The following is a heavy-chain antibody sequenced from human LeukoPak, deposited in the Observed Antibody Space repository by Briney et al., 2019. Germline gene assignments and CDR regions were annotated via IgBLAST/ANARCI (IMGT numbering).Heavy chain of an antibody. CDR1: GSHFTNYR. Sequence: GESLRISCNGSGSHFTNYRLSWVRQMPGKGLEWMGRIDPSDSYTNYSPSFQGHVTISADKSTSTASLQWSSLKTSDTAVYYCGRPGIAVGGFFYYWGQGTLVTVSS. J-gene: IGHJ4*02. D-gene: IGHD6-19*01. CDR2: IDPSDSYT. CDR3: GRPGIAVGGFFYY. V-gene: IGHV5-10-1*01.